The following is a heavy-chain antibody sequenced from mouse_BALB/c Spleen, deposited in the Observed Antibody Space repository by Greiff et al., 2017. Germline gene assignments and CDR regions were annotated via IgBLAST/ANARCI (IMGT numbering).Heavy chain of an antibody. J-gene: IGHJ4*01. CDR2: IYPGGGYT. CDR1: GYTFTNYW. V-gene: IGHV1-63*01. CDR3: ARELLRDYYAMDY. D-gene: IGHD1-1*01. Sequence: QVQLQQSGAELVRPGTSVKISCKASGYTFTNYWLGWVKQRPGHGLEWIGDIYPGGGYTNYNEKFKGKATLTADKSSSTAYMQLSSLTSDDSAVYFCARELLRDYYAMDYWGQGTSVTVSS.